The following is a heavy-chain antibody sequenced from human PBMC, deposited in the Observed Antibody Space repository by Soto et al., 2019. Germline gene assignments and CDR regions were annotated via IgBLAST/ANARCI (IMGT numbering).Heavy chain of an antibody. CDR2: ISYDGSNK. Sequence: QVQLVESGGGVVQPGRSLRLSCAASGFTFSSYAMHWVRQAPGKGLEWVAVISYDGSNKYYADSVKGRFTISRDNSKNTRYLQMNSLRAEDTAVYYCAGGTRVVVPAITYWGQGTLVTVSS. J-gene: IGHJ4*02. V-gene: IGHV3-30-3*01. CDR3: AGGTRVVVPAITY. CDR1: GFTFSSYA. D-gene: IGHD2-21*02.